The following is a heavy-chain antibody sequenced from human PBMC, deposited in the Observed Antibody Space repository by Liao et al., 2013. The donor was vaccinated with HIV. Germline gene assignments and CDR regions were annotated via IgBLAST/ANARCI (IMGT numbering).Heavy chain of an antibody. D-gene: IGHD3-10*01. V-gene: IGHV4-4*07. CDR3: ARDYYGSGSYSYYYYYMDV. CDR1: GVSISRYY. CDR2: LFSSGST. J-gene: IGHJ6*03. Sequence: QVHLQESGPGLVKPSETLSLTCTVSGVSISRYYWTWIRQPAGKGLQWIGHLFSSGSTSYNPSLKNRVTMSVDTSNNQFSLKLSSVTAADTAVYYCARDYYGSGSYSYYYYYMDVWGKGTTVTVSS.